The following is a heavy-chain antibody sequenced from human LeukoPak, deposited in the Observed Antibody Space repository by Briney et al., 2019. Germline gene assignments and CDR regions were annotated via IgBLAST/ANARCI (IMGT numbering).Heavy chain of an antibody. D-gene: IGHD4-17*01. J-gene: IGHJ4*02. Sequence: PSETLSLTCTVSGGSISTYYWSWLRQPPGKGLEWIGYVYYSGITDYNPSLKIRVTISVGTSKSQFSLKLSSATAADTAVYYCARHLTSGDHFDYWGQGTLVTVSS. CDR1: GGSISTYY. CDR3: ARHLTSGDHFDY. V-gene: IGHV4-59*08. CDR2: VYYSGIT.